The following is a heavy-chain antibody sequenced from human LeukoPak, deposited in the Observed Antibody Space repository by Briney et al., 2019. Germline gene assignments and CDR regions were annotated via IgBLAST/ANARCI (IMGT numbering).Heavy chain of an antibody. Sequence: SQTLSLTCAISGDSVSINSAAWNWSRQSPSRGLEWLGSTYYRSKGYNDHSGAVKSRITTNPDTSKNQCSLQLNSVTPEDTAVSYCARHPRGYSGYDSTFDYWGQGTLVTVSS. CDR2: TYYRSKGYN. CDR3: ARHPRGYSGYDSTFDY. CDR1: GDSVSINSAA. D-gene: IGHD5-12*01. V-gene: IGHV6-1*01. J-gene: IGHJ4*02.